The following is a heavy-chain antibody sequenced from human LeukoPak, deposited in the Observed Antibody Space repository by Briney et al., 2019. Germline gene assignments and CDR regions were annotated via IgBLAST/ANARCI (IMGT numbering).Heavy chain of an antibody. D-gene: IGHD2-2*01. Sequence: PGGSLRLSCAASGFTFSSYSMNWVRQAPGKGLEWVSSISSSSSYIYYADSVKGRFTISRDNAKNSLYLQMNSLRAEDTAVYYCARDRRYCSSTSCYHFDYWGQGTLVTVSS. J-gene: IGHJ4*02. CDR1: GFTFSSYS. CDR3: ARDRRYCSSTSCYHFDY. V-gene: IGHV3-21*01. CDR2: ISSSSSYI.